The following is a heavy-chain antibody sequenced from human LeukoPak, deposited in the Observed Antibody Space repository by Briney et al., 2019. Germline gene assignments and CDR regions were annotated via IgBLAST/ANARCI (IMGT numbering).Heavy chain of an antibody. Sequence: GGALRPSCAASGFTFAIYAMHWVGQAPGKGVGWVGGVSYDGSNKKYAYSVNARFTISRDNSHNTVTLQLSSLRVADSAVYFCARDQVQHCSAGSCYVIDNWGPGTLVAVSS. CDR2: VSYDGSNK. J-gene: IGHJ4*02. D-gene: IGHD2-15*01. CDR3: ARDQVQHCSAGSCYVIDN. V-gene: IGHV3-30*04. CDR1: GFTFAIYA.